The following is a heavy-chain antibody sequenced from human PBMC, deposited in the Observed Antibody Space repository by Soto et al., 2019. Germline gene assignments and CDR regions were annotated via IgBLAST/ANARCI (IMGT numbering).Heavy chain of an antibody. V-gene: IGHV3-48*03. CDR3: ARDRAAGGY. J-gene: IGHJ4*02. D-gene: IGHD6-13*01. CDR2: ISSGGDTI. Sequence: GSLRLSCAASGFSFSNYEMNWVRQAPGKGLEWVAYISSGGDTIHYAESVRGRFTVSRDNARNSLSLQMNTLRVEDTALYYCARDRAAGGYWGQGTLVTSPQ. CDR1: GFSFSNYE.